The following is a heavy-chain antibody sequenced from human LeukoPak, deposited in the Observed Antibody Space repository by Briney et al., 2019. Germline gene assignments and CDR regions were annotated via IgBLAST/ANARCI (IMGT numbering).Heavy chain of an antibody. Sequence: SETLSLTCAVSGGSISSGGYSWSWIRQPPGKGLEWIGYIYHSGSTYYNPSLKSRVTISVDRSKNQSSLKLSSVTAADTAVYYCARGGEMGSDAFDIWGQGTMVTVSS. V-gene: IGHV4-30-2*01. D-gene: IGHD3-16*01. CDR2: IYHSGST. CDR3: ARGGEMGSDAFDI. J-gene: IGHJ3*02. CDR1: GGSISSGGYS.